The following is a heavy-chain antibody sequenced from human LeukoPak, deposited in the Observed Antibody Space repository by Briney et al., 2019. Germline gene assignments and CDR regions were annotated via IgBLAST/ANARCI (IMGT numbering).Heavy chain of an antibody. CDR2: IWYDGSNK. J-gene: IGHJ4*02. D-gene: IGHD6-13*01. CDR1: GFTFSSCG. Sequence: GGSLRLSCAASGFTFSSCGMHWVRQAPGKGLEWVAVIWYDGSNKYYADSVKGRFTISRDNSKNTLYLQMNSLRAEDTAVYYCARSPISSWGIDYWGQGTLVTVSS. V-gene: IGHV3-33*01. CDR3: ARSPISSWGIDY.